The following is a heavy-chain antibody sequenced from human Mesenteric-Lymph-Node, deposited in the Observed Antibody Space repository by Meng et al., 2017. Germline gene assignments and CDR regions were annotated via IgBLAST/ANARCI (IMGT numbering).Heavy chain of an antibody. V-gene: IGHV3-15*01. CDR3: TTGVVAPTFDY. D-gene: IGHD2-15*01. CDR1: GFTFSNAW. CDR2: IKSKTDGGTT. J-gene: IGHJ4*02. Sequence: GESLKISCAASGFTFSNAWMSWVRQAPGKGLEWVGRIKSKTDGGTTDYAAPVKGRFTFSRDDSKNTLYLQMNSLKTEDTAVYYCTTGVVAPTFDYWGQGTLVTVSS.